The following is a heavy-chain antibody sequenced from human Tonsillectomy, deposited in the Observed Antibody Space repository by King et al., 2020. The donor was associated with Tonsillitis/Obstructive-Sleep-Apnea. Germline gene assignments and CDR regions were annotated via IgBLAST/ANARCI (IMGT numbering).Heavy chain of an antibody. CDR2: IYYSGST. J-gene: IGHJ4*02. D-gene: IGHD3-3*01. CDR1: GGSISSYY. V-gene: IGHV4-59*01. CDR3: ASYYDFWSGYPY. Sequence: VQLQESGPGLVKPSETLSLTCTVSGGSISSYYWSWIRQPPGKGLEWFGYIYYSGSTNYNPSLKSRVTISVDTSKNQFSLKLSSVTAADTAVYYCASYYDFWSGYPYWGQGTLVTVSS.